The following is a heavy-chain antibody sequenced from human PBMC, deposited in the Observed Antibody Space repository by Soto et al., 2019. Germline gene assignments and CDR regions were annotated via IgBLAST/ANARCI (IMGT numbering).Heavy chain of an antibody. Sequence: GGSLRLSCAASGFTFSSYAMSWVRQAPGKGLEWVSAISGSGGSTYYADSVKGRFTISRDNSKNTLYLQMNSLRAEDTAVYYCAKGISGDPIAAVYFDYWGQGTLVTVSS. CDR2: ISGSGGST. CDR1: GFTFSSYA. D-gene: IGHD6-13*01. CDR3: AKGISGDPIAAVYFDY. V-gene: IGHV3-23*01. J-gene: IGHJ4*02.